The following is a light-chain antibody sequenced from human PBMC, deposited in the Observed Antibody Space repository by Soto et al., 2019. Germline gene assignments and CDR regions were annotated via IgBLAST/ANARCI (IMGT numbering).Light chain of an antibody. CDR2: GAS. Sequence: EIVLTQSPGTLSLSPGEIATLSCRASQSVSSSFLAWYQQKPGQAPRLLIYGASSRASGIPDRFSGSGSGTNFTLTISRLEAEDFAVYYCQQYDSSPITFGQGTRLEIK. V-gene: IGKV3-20*01. CDR3: QQYDSSPIT. CDR1: QSVSSSF. J-gene: IGKJ5*01.